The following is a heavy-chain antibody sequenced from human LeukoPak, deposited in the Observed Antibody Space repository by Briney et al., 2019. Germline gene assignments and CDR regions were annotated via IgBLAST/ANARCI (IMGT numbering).Heavy chain of an antibody. CDR2: IIPIFGTA. CDR3: ARVVPAAIVNLYYMDV. CDR1: GGTFSSYA. J-gene: IGHJ6*03. Sequence: ASVKVSCKASGGTFSSYAISWVRQTPGQGLEWMGGIIPIFGTANYAQKFQGRVTITADESTSTAYMELSSLRSEDTAVYYCARVVPAAIVNLYYMDVWGKGTTVTVSS. D-gene: IGHD2-2*02. V-gene: IGHV1-69*13.